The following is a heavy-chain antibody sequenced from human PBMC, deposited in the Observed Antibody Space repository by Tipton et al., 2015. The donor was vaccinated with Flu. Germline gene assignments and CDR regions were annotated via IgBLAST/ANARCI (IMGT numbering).Heavy chain of an antibody. V-gene: IGHV4-31*03. CDR2: IYYSGST. CDR3: ARDGQLGYDSSGYYYPSRGMDV. J-gene: IGHJ6*02. D-gene: IGHD3-22*01. Sequence: TLSLTCTVSGGSTSSGGYYWSWIRQHPGKGLEWIGYIYYSGSTYYNPSLKSRVTISVDTSKNQFSLKLSSVTAADTAVYYCARDGQLGYDSSGYYYPSRGMDVWGQGTTVTVSS. CDR1: GGSTSSGGYY.